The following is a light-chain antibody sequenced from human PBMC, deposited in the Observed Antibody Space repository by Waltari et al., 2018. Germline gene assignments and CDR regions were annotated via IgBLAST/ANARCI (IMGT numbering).Light chain of an antibody. CDR3: QQYYTTPLT. CDR1: QSVLSSSNNRNY. J-gene: IGKJ4*01. V-gene: IGKV4-1*01. CDR2: WAS. Sequence: DIVMTQSPDSLAVSLRERATITCKSSQSVLSSSNNRNYLTWYQQKPGQPPKLLIYWASIRESGVPDRFSGSGSGTDFTLTISSLQAEDVAVYYCQQYYTTPLTFGGGTKVEIK.